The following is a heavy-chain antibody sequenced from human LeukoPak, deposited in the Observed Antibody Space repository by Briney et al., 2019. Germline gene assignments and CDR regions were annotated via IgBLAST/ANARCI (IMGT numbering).Heavy chain of an antibody. CDR2: ISYDGTNK. V-gene: IGHV3-30-3*01. J-gene: IGHJ4*02. CDR1: GFTFRRYA. D-gene: IGHD1-26*01. Sequence: GGSLRLSCAASGFTFRRYAMHWVRQAPGKGLEWVAVISYDGTNKYYTDSVKGRFTISRDNSKNTLYLQMNSLRAEDTAVYYCARAPQVGLPELYYFDYWGQGTLVTVSS. CDR3: ARAPQVGLPELYYFDY.